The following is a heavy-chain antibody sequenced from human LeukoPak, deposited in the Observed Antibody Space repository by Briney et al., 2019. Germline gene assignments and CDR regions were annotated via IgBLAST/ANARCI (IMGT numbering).Heavy chain of an antibody. Sequence: SQTLSLTCAISGDSVSSKSAAWNWIRQSPSRGLGWLGRTYYRSKWYNDYAVSVKSRITINPDTSKNQFSLQLNSVTPEDTAVYYCAREYYDILTGYSNFDYWGQGTLVTVSS. V-gene: IGHV6-1*01. CDR1: GDSVSSKSAA. D-gene: IGHD3-9*01. CDR2: TYYRSKWYN. CDR3: AREYYDILTGYSNFDY. J-gene: IGHJ4*02.